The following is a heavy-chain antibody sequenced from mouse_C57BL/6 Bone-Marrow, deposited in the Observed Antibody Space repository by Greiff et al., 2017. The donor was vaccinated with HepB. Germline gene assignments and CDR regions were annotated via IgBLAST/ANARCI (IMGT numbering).Heavy chain of an antibody. J-gene: IGHJ2*01. CDR3: TRGEGYYGSSLDY. CDR2: ISSGGDYI. V-gene: IGHV5-9-1*02. Sequence: LVESGEGLVKPGGSLKLSCAASGFTFSSYAMSWVRQTPEKRLEWVAYISSGGDYIYYADTVKGRFTISRDNARNTLYLQMSSLKSEDTAMYYCTRGEGYYGSSLDYWGQGTTLTVSS. D-gene: IGHD1-1*01. CDR1: GFTFSSYA.